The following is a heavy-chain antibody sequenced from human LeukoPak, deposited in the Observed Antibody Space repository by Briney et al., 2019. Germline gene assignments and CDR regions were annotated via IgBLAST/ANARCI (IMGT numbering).Heavy chain of an antibody. Sequence: PGGSLRLSCAASGFTFSDYYMSWIRQAPGKGLEWVSFISSSSSNTKYADSVKGRFTISIDNAKNSLYLQMNSLRAEDAAVYYCARSVDSWSRMDVWGQGTRVTVSS. D-gene: IGHD4-11*01. CDR3: ARSVDSWSRMDV. V-gene: IGHV3-11*03. CDR2: ISSSSSNT. J-gene: IGHJ6*02. CDR1: GFTFSDYY.